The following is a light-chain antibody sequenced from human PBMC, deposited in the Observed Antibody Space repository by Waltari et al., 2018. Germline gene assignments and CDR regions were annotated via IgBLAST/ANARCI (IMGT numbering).Light chain of an antibody. CDR1: QDITNY. J-gene: IGKJ3*01. V-gene: IGKV1-33*01. CDR2: DVS. CDR3: QRYDNLPIFA. Sequence: DIQLTQSPSSLSASVGDRVTITCLASQDITNYLNWYQQKPGKVPKLLIHDVSNLETGVPSRFSGSQSGTVFTFSISSLQPEDVATYYCQRYDNLPIFAFGPGTKVDIK.